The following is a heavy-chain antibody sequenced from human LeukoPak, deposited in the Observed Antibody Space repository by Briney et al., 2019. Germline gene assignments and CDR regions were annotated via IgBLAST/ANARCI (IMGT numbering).Heavy chain of an antibody. CDR1: GGSFSGYY. CDR3: ARGLEENCSGGSCYTPGPSYFDY. Sequence: PSETLSLTCAVYGGSFSGYYWSWIRQPPGKGLEWIGEINHSGSTNYNPSLKSRVTISVDTSKNQFSLRLSSVTAADTAVYYCARGLEENCSGGSCYTPGPSYFDYWGQGTLVTVSS. V-gene: IGHV4-34*01. D-gene: IGHD2-15*01. CDR2: INHSGST. J-gene: IGHJ4*02.